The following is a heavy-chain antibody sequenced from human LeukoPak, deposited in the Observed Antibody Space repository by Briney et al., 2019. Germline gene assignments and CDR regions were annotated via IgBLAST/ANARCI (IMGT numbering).Heavy chain of an antibody. CDR2: ISSSSSYI. Sequence: GGSLRLSCAASGFTFSSYSMNWVRQAPGKGLEWVSSISSSSSYIYYADSVKGRFTISRDNAKSSLYLQMNSLRAEDTAVYYCAREPPGNYDSSGHYYAYFDCWGQGALVTVSS. V-gene: IGHV3-21*01. D-gene: IGHD3-22*01. J-gene: IGHJ4*02. CDR3: AREPPGNYDSSGHYYAYFDC. CDR1: GFTFSSYS.